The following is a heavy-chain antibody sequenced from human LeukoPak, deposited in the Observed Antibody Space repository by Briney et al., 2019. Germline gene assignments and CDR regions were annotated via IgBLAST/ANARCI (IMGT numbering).Heavy chain of an antibody. Sequence: PSGTLSLTCSVSGVSINNYYWSWIREPPGRGLEWIGYVYYSGSTNYNPSLKSRVTISVDTSKNQFSLKLSSVTAADTAVYYCARNSPFYYYGMDVWGQGTTVTVSS. CDR2: VYYSGST. CDR3: ARNSPFYYYGMDV. J-gene: IGHJ6*02. V-gene: IGHV4-59*01. CDR1: GVSINNYY. D-gene: IGHD4-23*01.